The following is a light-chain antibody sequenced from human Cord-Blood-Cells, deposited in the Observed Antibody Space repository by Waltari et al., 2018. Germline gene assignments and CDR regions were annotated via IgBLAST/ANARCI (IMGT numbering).Light chain of an antibody. V-gene: IGLV3-21*04. Sequence: SYVLTQPPSASVAPGKKARITCGGNNVGSKRVHWYQQKPGQAPVLVIYYDSDRPSGITERFSGSNSGNTATLTISRVEAGDEDDYYCQVWDSSSDHPWVFGGGTKLTVL. CDR2: YDS. J-gene: IGLJ3*02. CDR3: QVWDSSSDHPWV. CDR1: NVGSKR.